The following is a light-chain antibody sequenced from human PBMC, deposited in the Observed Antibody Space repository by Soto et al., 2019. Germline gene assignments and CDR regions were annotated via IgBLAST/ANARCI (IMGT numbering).Light chain of an antibody. V-gene: IGLV1-47*02. J-gene: IGLJ1*01. Sequence: QAVVTQPPSVSGTPGRRVTVSCSGTSSNIGSNNVYWYQQVPGTAPKLLIFYNSQRPSGVPDRFSGSKSGTSASLAISGLRSEDEADYYCAAWDDGLLGQVFGTGTKLTVL. CDR2: YNS. CDR1: SSNIGSNN. CDR3: AAWDDGLLGQV.